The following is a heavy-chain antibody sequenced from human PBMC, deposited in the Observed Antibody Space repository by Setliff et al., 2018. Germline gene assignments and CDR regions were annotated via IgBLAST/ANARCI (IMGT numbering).Heavy chain of an antibody. J-gene: IGHJ5*02. CDR1: GYSISSGYY. V-gene: IGHV4-38-2*01. CDR2: IYYSGST. D-gene: IGHD4-17*01. CDR3: ARHIFGDYISWFDP. Sequence: SETLSLTCAVSGYSISSGYYWGWIRQPPGKGLDWIGTIYYSGSTYYNPSLKSRVTISVDTSKNQFSLKLSSVTAADTAIYYCARHIFGDYISWFDPWGQGTLVTVSS.